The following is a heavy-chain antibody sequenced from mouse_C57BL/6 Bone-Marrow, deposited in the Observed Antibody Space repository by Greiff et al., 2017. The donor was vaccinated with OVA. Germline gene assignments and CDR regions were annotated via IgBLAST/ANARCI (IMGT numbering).Heavy chain of an antibody. V-gene: IGHV1-63*01. Sequence: VQLQQSGAELVRPGTSVKMSCKASGYTFTNYWIGWAKQRPGHGLEWIGDIYPGGGYTNYNEKFKGKATLTADKSSSTAYMQFSSLTSEDSAIYYCARRGQLRPYYAMDYWGQGTSVIVSS. D-gene: IGHD3-2*02. J-gene: IGHJ4*01. CDR2: IYPGGGYT. CDR3: ARRGQLRPYYAMDY. CDR1: GYTFTNYW.